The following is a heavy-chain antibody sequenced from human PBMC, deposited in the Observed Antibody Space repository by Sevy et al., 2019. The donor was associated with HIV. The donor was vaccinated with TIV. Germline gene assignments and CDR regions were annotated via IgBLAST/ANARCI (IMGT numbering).Heavy chain of an antibody. D-gene: IGHD2-15*01. CDR2: ISGSGGST. J-gene: IGHJ3*02. Sequence: GGSLRLSCAASGFTFSSYAMSWVRQAPGKGLEWVSAISGSGGSTYYADSVKGRFTISIDNSKNTLYQEMTSLRAEDMAVYYCAKGSCYDVCSGLLGFAFDIWGQVTMVTVSS. CDR1: GFTFSSYA. V-gene: IGHV3-23*01. CDR3: AKGSCYDVCSGLLGFAFDI.